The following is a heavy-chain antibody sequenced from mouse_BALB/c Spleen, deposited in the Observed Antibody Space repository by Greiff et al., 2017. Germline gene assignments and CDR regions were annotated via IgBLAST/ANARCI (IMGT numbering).Heavy chain of an antibody. D-gene: IGHD1-1*01. CDR2: ISNGGGST. J-gene: IGHJ4*01. V-gene: IGHV5-12-2*01. Sequence: EVKVVESGGGLVQPGGSLKLSCAASGFTFSSYTMSWVRQTPEKRLEWVAYISNGGGSTYYPDTVKGRFTISRDNAKNTLYLQMSSLKSEDTAMYYCARQGYYGYYAMDDWGQGTSVTVSS. CDR3: ARQGYYGYYAMDD. CDR1: GFTFSSYT.